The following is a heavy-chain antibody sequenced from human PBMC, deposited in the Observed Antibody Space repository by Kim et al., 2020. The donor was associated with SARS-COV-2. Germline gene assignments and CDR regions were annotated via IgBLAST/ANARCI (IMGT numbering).Heavy chain of an antibody. V-gene: IGHV1-2*04. CDR1: GYTFTGYY. CDR2: MNPNSGGT. J-gene: IGHJ5*02. D-gene: IGHD3-10*01. CDR3: ARGGPLPMVRGVLDP. Sequence: ASVKVSCKASGYTFTGYYMHWVRQAPGQGLEWMGWMNPNSGGTNYAQKFQGWVTMTRDTSISTAYMELSRLRSDDTAVYYCARGGPLPMVRGVLDPWGQGTLVTVSS.